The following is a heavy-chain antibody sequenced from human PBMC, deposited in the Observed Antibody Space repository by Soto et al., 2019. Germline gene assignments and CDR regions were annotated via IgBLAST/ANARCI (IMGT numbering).Heavy chain of an antibody. J-gene: IGHJ6*02. CDR2: FDPEDDET. Sequence: GASVKVSCKVSGYTLTELSMHWVRQAPGKGLEWMGGFDPEDDETIYAQKFQGRVTMTEDTSTDTAYMELSRLRSDDTAVYYCARDRGSGTDPDIVVVPAASYYGMDVWGQGTTVTVSS. CDR3: ARDRGSGTDPDIVVVPAASYYGMDV. V-gene: IGHV1-24*01. D-gene: IGHD2-2*01. CDR1: GYTLTELS.